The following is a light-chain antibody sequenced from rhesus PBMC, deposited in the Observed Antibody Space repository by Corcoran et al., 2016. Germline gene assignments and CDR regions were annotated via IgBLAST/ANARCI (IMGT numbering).Light chain of an antibody. CDR3: QHGYGTPYS. J-gene: IGKJ2*01. CDR2: KAF. Sequence: DIQMTQSPSSPSASVGDRVTITCRASENVNNFLNWYQQNPGKAPQPLIKKAFTLQSGVPSRFSGSGSGTDYTFTSSSLQPEDVATYYCQHGYGTPYSFGQGTKVEIK. CDR1: ENVNNF. V-gene: IGKV1-74*01.